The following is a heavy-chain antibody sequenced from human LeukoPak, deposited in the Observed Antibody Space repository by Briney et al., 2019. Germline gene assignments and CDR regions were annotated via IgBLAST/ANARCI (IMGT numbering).Heavy chain of an antibody. Sequence: SETLSLTCTVSGGSISSYYWSWIRQPPGKGLEWIGYIYYSGSTNYNPSLKSRVTISVDTSKNQFSLKLSSVTAADTAVYYCARVSSSWYLFDYWGQATLVTVSS. D-gene: IGHD6-13*01. CDR3: ARVSSSWYLFDY. CDR2: IYYSGST. J-gene: IGHJ4*02. V-gene: IGHV4-59*01. CDR1: GGSISSYY.